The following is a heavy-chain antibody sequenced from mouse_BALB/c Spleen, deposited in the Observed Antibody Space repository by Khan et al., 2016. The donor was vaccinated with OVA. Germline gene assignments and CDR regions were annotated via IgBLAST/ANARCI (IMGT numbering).Heavy chain of an antibody. CDR3: AREGLRGVGLDY. D-gene: IGHD2-4*01. CDR2: IYPGDDST. Sequence: QVQLQQSGPELVKPGALVKISCKASGYTFTSYDINWVKQRPGQGLEWIGWIYPGDDSTNCNEKFKGMATLTADKSSNTAYIQLSSLTSENSAVYFCAREGLRGVGLDYWGQGTSVTVSS. CDR1: GYTFTSYD. J-gene: IGHJ4*01. V-gene: IGHV1S56*01.